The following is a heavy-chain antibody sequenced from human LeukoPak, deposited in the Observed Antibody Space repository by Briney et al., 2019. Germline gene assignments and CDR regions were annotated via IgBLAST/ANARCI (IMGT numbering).Heavy chain of an antibody. CDR1: GFTVSSNY. Sequence: GGSLRLSCAASGFTVSSNYMSWVRQAPGKGLEWVSVIYSGGSTYYADSVKGRFTISRDNSKNTLYLQMNSLRAEDTAVYYCARDSRLGGGYYFYFDYWGQGTLVTVSS. J-gene: IGHJ4*02. CDR3: ARDSRLGGGYYFYFDY. CDR2: IYSGGST. V-gene: IGHV3-66*01. D-gene: IGHD3-22*01.